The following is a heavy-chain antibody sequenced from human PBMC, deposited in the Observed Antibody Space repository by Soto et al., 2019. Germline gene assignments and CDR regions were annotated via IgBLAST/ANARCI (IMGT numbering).Heavy chain of an antibody. CDR1: GGTFSSYT. V-gene: IGHV1-69*02. D-gene: IGHD5-12*01. Sequence: QVQLVQSGAEVKKPGSSVKVSCKASGGTFSSYTISWVRQAPGQGLEWMGRIIPILGIANYAQKLQGRVTINADKSTSTAYMELSSLRSEDTAVYYCARGKGFPYGGYAFDSWGQGTLVTVSS. J-gene: IGHJ4*02. CDR2: IIPILGIA. CDR3: ARGKGFPYGGYAFDS.